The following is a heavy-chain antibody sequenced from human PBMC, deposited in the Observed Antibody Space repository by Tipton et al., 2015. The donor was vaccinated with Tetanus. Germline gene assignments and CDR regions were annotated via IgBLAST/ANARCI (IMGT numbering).Heavy chain of an antibody. D-gene: IGHD5-18*01. J-gene: IGHJ4*02. CDR2: LSGSGSAT. V-gene: IGHV3-23*01. Sequence: GSLRLSCAASGSSFSSYAMSWVRQAPGKGLEWVSTLSGSGSATYYAGSVGGRFTISRDNAKNSLFLQMDSLRAEDTAVYFCVKSKRGYSYGSFDDWGQGTLVAVSS. CDR1: GSSFSSYA. CDR3: VKSKRGYSYGSFDD.